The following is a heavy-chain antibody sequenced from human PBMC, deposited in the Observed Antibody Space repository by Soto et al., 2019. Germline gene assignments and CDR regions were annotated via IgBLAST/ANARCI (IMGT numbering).Heavy chain of an antibody. J-gene: IGHJ4*02. CDR3: ARTGGFGELLSDRSFDY. CDR2: ISSSSSYT. CDR1: GFTFSDYY. Sequence: QVQLVESGGGLVKPGGSLRLSCAASGFTFSDYYMSWIRQAPGKGLEWVSYISSSSSYTNYADSVKGRFTISRDNAKNSLYLQMNSLRAEDTAVYYCARTGGFGELLSDRSFDYWGQGTLVTVSS. V-gene: IGHV3-11*06. D-gene: IGHD3-10*01.